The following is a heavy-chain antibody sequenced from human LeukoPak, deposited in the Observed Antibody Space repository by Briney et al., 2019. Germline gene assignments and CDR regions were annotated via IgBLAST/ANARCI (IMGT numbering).Heavy chain of an antibody. D-gene: IGHD1-1*01. V-gene: IGHV3-23*01. CDR2: ISGSGGST. Sequence: GGSLRLSCAASGFTFSSYAMSWVRQAPGKGLEWVSAISGSGGSTYYADSVKGRFTISRDNAKNSMYLEMNSLRAEDTAVYYCARPQLGMGYSYYMDIWGKGTTVTVSS. CDR3: ARPQLGMGYSYYMDI. CDR1: GFTFSSYA. J-gene: IGHJ6*03.